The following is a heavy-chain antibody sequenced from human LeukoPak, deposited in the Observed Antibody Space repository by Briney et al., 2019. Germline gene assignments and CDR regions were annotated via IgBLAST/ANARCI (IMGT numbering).Heavy chain of an antibody. CDR3: ATGGGSSGYPDY. Sequence: GASVKVSCKASGYTFTGYYMHWVRQAPGQGLEWMGWINPNSGGTDYAQRFQGRVTMTTDMSITTACMELNSLRSDDTAVYYCATGGGSSGYPDYWGQGTLVTVSS. D-gene: IGHD3-22*01. V-gene: IGHV1-2*02. CDR1: GYTFTGYY. CDR2: INPNSGGT. J-gene: IGHJ4*02.